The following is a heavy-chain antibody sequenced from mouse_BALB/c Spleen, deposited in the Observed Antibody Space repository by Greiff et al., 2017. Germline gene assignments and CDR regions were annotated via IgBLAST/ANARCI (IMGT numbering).Heavy chain of an antibody. J-gene: IGHJ3*01. Sequence: DAGGGLVQPKGSLKLSCAASGFTFNTYAMNWVRQAPGKGLEWVARIRSKSNNYATYYADSVKDRFTISRDDSQSMLYLQMNNLKTEDTAMYYCVRQSYDWFAYWGQGTLVTVSA. V-gene: IGHV10-1*02. CDR2: IRSKSNNYAT. D-gene: IGHD2-12*01. CDR3: VRQSYDWFAY. CDR1: GFTFNTYA.